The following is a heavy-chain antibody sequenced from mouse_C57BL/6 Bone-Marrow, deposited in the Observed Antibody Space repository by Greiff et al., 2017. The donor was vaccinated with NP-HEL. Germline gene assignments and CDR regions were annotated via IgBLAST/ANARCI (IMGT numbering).Heavy chain of an antibody. CDR1: GFTFSDYG. CDR2: ISNLAYSI. Sequence: DVKLVESGGGLVQPGGSLKLSCAASGFTFSDYGMAWVRQAPRKGPEWVAFISNLAYSIYYADTVTGRFTISRENAKNTLYLEMSSLRSEDTAMYYCARPEQGSGDAWFAYWGQGTLVTVSA. D-gene: IGHD3-2*02. J-gene: IGHJ3*01. CDR3: ARPEQGSGDAWFAY. V-gene: IGHV5-15*01.